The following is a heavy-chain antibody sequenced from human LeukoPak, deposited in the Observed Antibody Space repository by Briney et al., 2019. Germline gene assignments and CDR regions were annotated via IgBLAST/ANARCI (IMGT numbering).Heavy chain of an antibody. J-gene: IGHJ4*02. CDR2: ISSSSSYI. CDR3: ARAPSFIVATINYFDY. Sequence: PGGSLRLSCAASGFTFSSYSMNWVRQAPGKGLEWVSSISSSSSYIYYADSVKGRFTISRDNAKNSLYLQMNSLRAEDTAVYHCARAPSFIVATINYFDYWGQGTLVTVSS. V-gene: IGHV3-21*01. CDR1: GFTFSSYS. D-gene: IGHD5-12*01.